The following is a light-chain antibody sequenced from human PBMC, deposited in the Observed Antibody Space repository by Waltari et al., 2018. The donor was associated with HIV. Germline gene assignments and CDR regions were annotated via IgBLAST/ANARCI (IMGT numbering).Light chain of an antibody. J-gene: IGLJ2*01. V-gene: IGLV1-47*01. CDR2: RNN. CDR3: AAWDDSLSGVV. Sequence: QSVLTQPPSASGTPGQRVTISCSGSSSNIGRNYVYWYQQLPGTAPKLLIYRNNQRPSGVPDRFSGSKSGTSASLAISGLRSEDEADYYCAAWDDSLSGVVFGGGTKLTVL. CDR1: SSNIGRNY.